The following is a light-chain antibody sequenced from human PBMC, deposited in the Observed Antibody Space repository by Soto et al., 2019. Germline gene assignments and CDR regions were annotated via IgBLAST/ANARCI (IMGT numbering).Light chain of an antibody. CDR3: QQYGSSPPLT. CDR1: QSISSSF. CDR2: GAS. Sequence: EFVLTQSPGKLSLSPGERATLSCRASQSISSSFLAWYQQKPGQAPRLLIYGASSRGTGITDRFSGSGSGTEFTLPISRLEPEDFAVYYCQQYGSSPPLTFGGGTKVEIK. V-gene: IGKV3-20*01. J-gene: IGKJ4*01.